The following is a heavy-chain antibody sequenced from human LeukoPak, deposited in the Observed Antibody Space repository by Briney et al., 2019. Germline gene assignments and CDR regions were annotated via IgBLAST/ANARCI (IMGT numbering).Heavy chain of an antibody. CDR2: ISGSGDRT. CDR3: AKGPMVRGDV. D-gene: IGHD3-10*01. J-gene: IGHJ4*02. CDR1: GFTFSNYW. Sequence: GGSLRLSCAASGFTFSNYWMHWVRQAPGKGLEWVSSISGSGDRTYYADSVKGRFTISRDNSKNTLYLQMNSLRAEDTAVYYCAKGPMVRGDVWGQGTLVTVSS. V-gene: IGHV3-23*01.